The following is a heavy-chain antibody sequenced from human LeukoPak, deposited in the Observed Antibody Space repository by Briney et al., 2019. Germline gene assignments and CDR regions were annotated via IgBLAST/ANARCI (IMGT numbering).Heavy chain of an antibody. Sequence: ASVKVSYKVSGYTLTELSMHWVRQAPGKGLEWMGGFDPEDGETIYAQKFQGRVTMTEDTSTDTAYMELSSLRSEDTAVYYCADFDWFTPRKNWFDPWGQGTLVTVSS. CDR3: ADFDWFTPRKNWFDP. CDR2: FDPEDGET. J-gene: IGHJ5*02. D-gene: IGHD3-9*01. V-gene: IGHV1-24*01. CDR1: GYTLTELS.